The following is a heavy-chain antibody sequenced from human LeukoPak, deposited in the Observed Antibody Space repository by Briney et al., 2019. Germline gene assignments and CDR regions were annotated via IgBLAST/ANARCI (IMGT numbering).Heavy chain of an antibody. CDR1: GGSINSYY. D-gene: IGHD1-14*01. CDR3: ARQPGGTAAFDI. CDR2: ISYTGGET. J-gene: IGHJ3*02. V-gene: IGHV4-59*08. Sequence: PSETLSLTCTVSGGSINSYYWSWIRHPPGKGLEWIGYISYTGGETNYNPSLKSRLTISVDTSKNQFSLMLTSVTAADTAVYYCARQPGGTAAFDIWAQGTMVTVSS.